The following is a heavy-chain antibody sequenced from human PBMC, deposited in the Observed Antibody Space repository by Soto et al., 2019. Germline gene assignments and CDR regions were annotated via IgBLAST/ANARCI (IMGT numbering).Heavy chain of an antibody. V-gene: IGHV4-59*01. J-gene: IGHJ1*01. D-gene: IGHD5-18*01. CDR2: IYYSGST. CDR1: SGSISRYY. CDR3: ARTIAGYSYDTHLAT. Sequence: PSEALALTCTVSSGSISRYYWSWIRQRPGKGLEWIGYIYYSGSTNYNPSLKSRVTISVDTSKNQFSLKLSSVTAADTAVYYCARTIAGYSYDTHLATWGQDTLFTVSS.